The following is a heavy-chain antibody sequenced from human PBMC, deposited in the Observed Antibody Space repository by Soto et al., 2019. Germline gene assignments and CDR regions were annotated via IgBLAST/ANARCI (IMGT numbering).Heavy chain of an antibody. D-gene: IGHD3-10*01. Sequence: GASVKVSCKASGGTFSSYTISWVRQAPGQGLEWMGRIIPILGIAIYAQKFQGRVTMTEDTSTDTAYMELSSLRSEDTAVYYCATDASGYWGQGTLVTVSS. J-gene: IGHJ4*02. CDR1: GGTFSSYT. V-gene: IGHV1-69*04. CDR2: IIPILGIA. CDR3: ATDASGY.